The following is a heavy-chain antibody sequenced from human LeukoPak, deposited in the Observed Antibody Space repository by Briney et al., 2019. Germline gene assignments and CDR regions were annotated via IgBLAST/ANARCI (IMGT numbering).Heavy chain of an antibody. J-gene: IGHJ2*01. CDR2: IYYSGST. D-gene: IGHD3-9*01. CDR1: GGSISSSSYY. CDR3: ASRMGYFDWLPYSIDWYFDL. Sequence: IPSETLSLTCTVSGGSISSSSYYWGWIRQPPGKGLEWIGSIYYSGSTYYNPSLKSRVTISVDTSKNQFSLKLSSVTAADTAVYYCASRMGYFDWLPYSIDWYFDLWGRGTLVTVSS. V-gene: IGHV4-39*01.